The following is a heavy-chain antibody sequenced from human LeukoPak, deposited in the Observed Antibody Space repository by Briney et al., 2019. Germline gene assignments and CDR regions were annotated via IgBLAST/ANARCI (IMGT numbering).Heavy chain of an antibody. CDR2: TTSSSSSTI. Sequence: SGGSLRLSCAASGFTFSSYSMNWVRQAPGKGLEWVSYTTSSSSSTIYYADSVKGRFTISRDNSKNTLYLQMNSLRAEDTAVYYCAREGANPSYYFDYWGQGTLVTVSS. CDR1: GFTFSSYS. J-gene: IGHJ4*02. CDR3: AREGANPSYYFDY. D-gene: IGHD4/OR15-4a*01. V-gene: IGHV3-48*01.